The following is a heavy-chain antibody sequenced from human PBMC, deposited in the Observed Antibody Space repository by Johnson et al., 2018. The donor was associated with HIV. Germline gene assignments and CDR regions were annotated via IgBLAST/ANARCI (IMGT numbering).Heavy chain of an antibody. J-gene: IGHJ3*02. D-gene: IGHD3-22*01. CDR3: ARVRGLIAFDI. Sequence: VQLVESGGGLVQPGRSLRLSCAASGFTVSSNYMSWVRQAPGKGLEWVSVIYSGGSTYYADSVKGRFTISRDNSKNTLYLQMNSLRAEDTAVYYCARVRGLIAFDIWGQGTMVTVSS. CDR2: IYSGGST. CDR1: GFTVSSNY. V-gene: IGHV3-66*01.